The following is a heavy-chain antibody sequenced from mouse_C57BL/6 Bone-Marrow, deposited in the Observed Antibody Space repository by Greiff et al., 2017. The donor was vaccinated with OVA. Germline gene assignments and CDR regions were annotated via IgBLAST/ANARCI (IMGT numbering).Heavy chain of an antibody. CDR2: IYPGNSDT. D-gene: IGHD1-1*01. J-gene: IGHJ1*03. Sequence: EVQRVESGTVLARPGASVKMSCKTSGYTFTSYWMHWVKQRPGQGLEWIGAIYPGNSDTSYNQKFKGKAKLTAVTSASTAYMALSSLTNEDSAVYYCTRPPHYYGSSYGYFDVWGTGTTVTVSS. CDR1: GYTFTSYW. CDR3: TRPPHYYGSSYGYFDV. V-gene: IGHV1-5*01.